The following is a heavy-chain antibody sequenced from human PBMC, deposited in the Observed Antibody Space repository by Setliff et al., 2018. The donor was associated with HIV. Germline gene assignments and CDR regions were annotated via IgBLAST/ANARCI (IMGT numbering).Heavy chain of an antibody. J-gene: IGHJ4*02. Sequence: SETLSLTCAVYGGSFSGYYWSWIRQPPGKGLEWIGEINHSGSTNYNPSLKSRVTISVDTSKHQFSLKLSSVTAADTAVYYCARGAIAAAGTDYWGQGTLVTVSS. CDR2: INHSGST. CDR1: GGSFSGYY. V-gene: IGHV4-34*01. D-gene: IGHD6-13*01. CDR3: ARGAIAAAGTDY.